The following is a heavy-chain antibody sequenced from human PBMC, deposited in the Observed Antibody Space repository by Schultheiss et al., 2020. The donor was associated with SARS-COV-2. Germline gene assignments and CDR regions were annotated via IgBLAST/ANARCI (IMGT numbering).Heavy chain of an antibody. D-gene: IGHD3-3*01. J-gene: IGHJ4*02. CDR3: AIHRRESYDFWSGYPDY. CDR2: MNPNSGNT. CDR1: GYTFTSYD. V-gene: IGHV1-8*01. Sequence: ASVKVSCKASGYTFTSYDINWVRQATGQGLEWMGWMNPNSGNTGYAQKFQGRVTMTRNTSISTAYMELSSLRSEDTAVYYCAIHRRESYDFWSGYPDYWGQGTLVTVSS.